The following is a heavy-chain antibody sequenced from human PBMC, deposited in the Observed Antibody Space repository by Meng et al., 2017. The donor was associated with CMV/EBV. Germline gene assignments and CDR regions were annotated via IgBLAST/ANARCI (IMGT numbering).Heavy chain of an antibody. Sequence: QGQRVQSGAVVKKPGASGKVSCKASGYTFTGYYMHWVRQAPGQGLEWMGWINPNSGGTNYAQKFQGRVTMTRDTSISTAYMELSRLRSDDTAVYYCARNYYDSSGYPLGAFDIWGQGTMVTVSS. CDR1: GYTFTGYY. J-gene: IGHJ3*02. CDR3: ARNYYDSSGYPLGAFDI. CDR2: INPNSGGT. V-gene: IGHV1-2*02. D-gene: IGHD3-22*01.